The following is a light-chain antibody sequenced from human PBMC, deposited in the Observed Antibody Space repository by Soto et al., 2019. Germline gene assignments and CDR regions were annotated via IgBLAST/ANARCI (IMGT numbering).Light chain of an antibody. V-gene: IGKV3-11*01. CDR2: DAS. CDR3: QQRSNWPALT. J-gene: IGKJ4*01. Sequence: IVMTQSPATLSVSAGERPTLSCRASQSVSSYLAWYQQKPGQAPRLLIYDASNRATGIPARFSGSGSGTDFTLTISSLEPEDFAVYYCQQRSNWPALTFGGGTKVDI. CDR1: QSVSSY.